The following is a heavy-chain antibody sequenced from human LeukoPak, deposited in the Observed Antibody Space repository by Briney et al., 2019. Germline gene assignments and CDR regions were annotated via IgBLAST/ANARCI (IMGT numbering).Heavy chain of an antibody. D-gene: IGHD6-13*01. J-gene: IGHJ6*02. CDR1: GFTFSSYS. Sequence: GGSLRLSCAASGFTFSSYSMNWVRQAPGKGLEWVSSISSSRYIYYADSVKGRLTISRDNAKNSLYLQMNSLSAEDTAVYYCARDPRSSSWYYVYYYGMDVWGQGTTVTVSS. CDR3: ARDPRSSSWYYVYYYGMDV. V-gene: IGHV3-21*01. CDR2: ISSSRYI.